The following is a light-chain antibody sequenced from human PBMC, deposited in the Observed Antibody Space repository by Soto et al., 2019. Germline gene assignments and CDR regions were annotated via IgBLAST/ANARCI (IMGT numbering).Light chain of an antibody. V-gene: IGLV2-8*01. J-gene: IGLJ1*01. CDR3: SSYAGSNNFV. CDR1: SSDVGLYKY. Sequence: QSALTQPPSASGSPGQSVTISCTGTSSDVGLYKYVSWYQQHPGKAPKLMVYEVSKRPSGVPDRFSGSKSGNTASLTVSGLQAEDEADYYCSSYAGSNNFVFGTGTSSPS. CDR2: EVS.